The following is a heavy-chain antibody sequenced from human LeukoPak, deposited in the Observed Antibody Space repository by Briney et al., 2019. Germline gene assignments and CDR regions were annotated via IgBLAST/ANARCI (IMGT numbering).Heavy chain of an antibody. V-gene: IGHV4-31*03. CDR3: ARGPYYDFWSGYPYMDV. Sequence: SQTVSLTCTVSGGSISSGAYCWSWIRQRPGKGLGWIGYMYYDGSTYSNPSLKSRLTISVDTSKNQFSLKLSSVTAADTAVYYCARGPYYDFWSGYPYMDVWGKGTTVTVSS. CDR2: MYYDGST. CDR1: GGSISSGAYC. J-gene: IGHJ6*03. D-gene: IGHD3-3*01.